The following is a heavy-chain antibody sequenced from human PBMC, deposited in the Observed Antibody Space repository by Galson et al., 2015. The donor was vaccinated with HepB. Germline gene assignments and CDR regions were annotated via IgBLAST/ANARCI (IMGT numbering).Heavy chain of an antibody. CDR1: GYNFSGYW. V-gene: IGHV5-51*03. D-gene: IGHD3-22*01. CDR3: ARSSSGPLGYYGMDV. Sequence: QSGAEVKKPGESLKISCKGSGYNFSGYWIGWVRQMPGKGLEWMGTIFPGDSHTRYSPSFQGQVTISADKSTAYLQWSSLKASDTAMDYCARSSSGPLGYYGMDVCGQVTTVTVSS. J-gene: IGHJ6*02. CDR2: IFPGDSHT.